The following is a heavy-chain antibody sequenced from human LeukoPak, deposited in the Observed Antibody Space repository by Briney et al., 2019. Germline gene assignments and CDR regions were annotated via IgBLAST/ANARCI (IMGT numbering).Heavy chain of an antibody. CDR3: ASLAAAGTEIPFDVQDY. CDR1: GGSISSSNW. D-gene: IGHD6-13*01. CDR2: IYHSGST. V-gene: IGHV4-4*02. Sequence: SSGTLSLTCAVSGGSISSSNWWSWVRQPPGKGLEWIGEIYHSGSTNYNPSLKSRVTISVDKSKNQFSLKLSSVTAADTAVYYCASLAAAGTEIPFDVQDYWGQGTLVTVSS. J-gene: IGHJ4*02.